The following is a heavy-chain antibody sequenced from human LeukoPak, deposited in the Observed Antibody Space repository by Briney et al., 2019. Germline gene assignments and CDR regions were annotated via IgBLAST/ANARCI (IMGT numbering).Heavy chain of an antibody. J-gene: IGHJ4*02. CDR1: GYTFTGYY. Sequence: ASVKVSCKASGYTFTGYYMHGVRQAPGQGLEWMGRINPNSGGTNYAQKFQGRVTMTRDTSISTAYMELSRLRSDDTAVYYCARGSMGFWDFDYWGQGTLVTVSS. CDR2: INPNSGGT. V-gene: IGHV1-2*06. CDR3: ARGSMGFWDFDY. D-gene: IGHD3-16*01.